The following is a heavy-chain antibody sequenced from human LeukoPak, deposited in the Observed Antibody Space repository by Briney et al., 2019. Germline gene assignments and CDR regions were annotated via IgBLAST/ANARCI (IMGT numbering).Heavy chain of an antibody. Sequence: GASVKVSCKASGGTFSSYAISWVRQAPGQGLEWMGGIIPIFGTANYAQKFQGRVTITADESTSTAYMELSSLRSEDTAVYYCARAMYSSSWQTQFDYWGQGTLVTVSS. CDR3: ARAMYSSSWQTQFDY. D-gene: IGHD6-13*01. V-gene: IGHV1-69*01. J-gene: IGHJ4*02. CDR1: GGTFSSYA. CDR2: IIPIFGTA.